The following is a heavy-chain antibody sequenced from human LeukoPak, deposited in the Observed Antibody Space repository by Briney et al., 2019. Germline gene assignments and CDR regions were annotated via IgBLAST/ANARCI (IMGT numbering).Heavy chain of an antibody. J-gene: IGHJ4*02. Sequence: SETLSLTCAVYGGSFSGYYWSWIRQPPGKGLEWLGEINHIGSTNYNPSLKSRVTISVDTSKNRFSLKLSSVTAADTAVYYCARRIPDSSGYYPLDYWGQGTLVTVSS. CDR1: GGSFSGYY. D-gene: IGHD3-22*01. V-gene: IGHV4-34*01. CDR2: INHIGST. CDR3: ARRIPDSSGYYPLDY.